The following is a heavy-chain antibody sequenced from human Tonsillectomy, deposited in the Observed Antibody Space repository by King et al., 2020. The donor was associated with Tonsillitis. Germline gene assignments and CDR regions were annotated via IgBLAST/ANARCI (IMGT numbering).Heavy chain of an antibody. J-gene: IGHJ5*02. Sequence: QEQLVQSGAEVKKPGASVMVSCKASGYTFTGYYMHWVRQAPGQGLEWMGWINPDSGVTSHAQKFQGRVTMTRDTSISTAYMELSGLRSDDTAVYYCAMVAATRWFDPWGQGTLVTVSS. CDR3: AMVAATRWFDP. V-gene: IGHV1-2*02. CDR2: INPDSGVT. CDR1: GYTFTGYY. D-gene: IGHD2-15*01.